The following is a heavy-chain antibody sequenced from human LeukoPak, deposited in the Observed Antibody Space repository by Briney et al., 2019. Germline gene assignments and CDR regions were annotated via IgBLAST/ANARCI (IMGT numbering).Heavy chain of an antibody. CDR1: GFTFSDYY. D-gene: IGHD3-10*01. CDR3: AKVPGFWGY. CDR2: ISGSGGST. J-gene: IGHJ4*02. V-gene: IGHV3-23*01. Sequence: GGSLRLSCAASGFTFSDYYMSWIRQAPGKGLEWVSAISGSGGSTYYADSVKGRFTISRDNSKNTLYLQMNSLRAEDTAVYYCAKVPGFWGYWGQGTLVTVSS.